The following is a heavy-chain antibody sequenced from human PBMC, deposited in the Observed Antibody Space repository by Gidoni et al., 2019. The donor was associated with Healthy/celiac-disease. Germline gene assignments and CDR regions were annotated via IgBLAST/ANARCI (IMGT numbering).Heavy chain of an antibody. J-gene: IGHJ4*02. CDR1: FSSYA. D-gene: IGHD3-22*01. CDR3: ANSWGYYFDY. CDR2: ISGSGGST. V-gene: IGHV3-23*01. Sequence: FSSYAMSWVRQAPGKGLEWVSAISGSGGSTYYADSVKGRFTISRDNSKNTLYLQMNSLRAEDTAVYYCANSWGYYFDYWGQGTLVTVSS.